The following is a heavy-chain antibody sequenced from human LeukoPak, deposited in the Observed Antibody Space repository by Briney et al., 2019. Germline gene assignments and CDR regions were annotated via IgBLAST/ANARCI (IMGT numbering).Heavy chain of an antibody. CDR3: ARPYSSGWPNWFDP. D-gene: IGHD6-19*01. Sequence: VASVKVSCKASGGTFSSYAISWVRQAPGQGLEWMGRIIPILGIANYAQKFQGRVTITADKSTSTAYMELSSLRSEDTAVYYCARPYSSGWPNWFDPWGQGTLVTVSS. CDR1: GGTFSSYA. J-gene: IGHJ5*02. V-gene: IGHV1-69*04. CDR2: IIPILGIA.